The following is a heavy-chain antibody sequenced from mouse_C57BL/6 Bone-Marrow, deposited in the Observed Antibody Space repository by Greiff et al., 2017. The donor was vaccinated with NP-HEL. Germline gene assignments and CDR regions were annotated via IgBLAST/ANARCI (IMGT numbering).Heavy chain of an antibody. CDR3: VRHELNGYFDY. J-gene: IGHJ2*01. Sequence: EVQLVESGGGLVQPKGSLKLSCAASGFSFNTYAMNWVRQAPGKGLEWVARIRSKSNNYATYYADSVKDRFTISRDDSESMLYLQMNNLKTEDTAMYYCVRHELNGYFDYWGQGTTLTVSS. V-gene: IGHV10-1*01. CDR2: IRSKSNNYAT. D-gene: IGHD1-3*01. CDR1: GFSFNTYA.